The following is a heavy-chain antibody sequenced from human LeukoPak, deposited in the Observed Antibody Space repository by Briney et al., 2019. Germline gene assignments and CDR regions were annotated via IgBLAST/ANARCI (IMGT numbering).Heavy chain of an antibody. V-gene: IGHV3-49*04. CDR3: TWGKGSYGY. D-gene: IGHD5-18*01. Sequence: GGSLRLSCTASGFTFGDYAMSWVRQAPGKGLEWVGFIRSKAYGGTTEYAASVKGRFTISRDDSKSIAYLQMNSLKTEDTAVYYRTWGKGSYGYWGQGTLVTVSS. CDR2: IRSKAYGGTT. J-gene: IGHJ4*02. CDR1: GFTFGDYA.